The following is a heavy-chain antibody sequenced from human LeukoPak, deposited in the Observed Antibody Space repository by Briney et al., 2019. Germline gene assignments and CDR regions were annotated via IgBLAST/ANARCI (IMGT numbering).Heavy chain of an antibody. D-gene: IGHD4-17*01. CDR3: AKHQQIYGDSLMDV. J-gene: IGHJ6*02. CDR2: IRGNGART. CDR1: GFTFSNYA. V-gene: IGHV3-23*01. Sequence: PGGSLEVSCAASGFTFSNYAMSWGRQAPGKGLEWGSSIRGNGARTDYAGSVKGRFTISRDNSKNTLYLQMNSLRAEDTAVYYCAKHQQIYGDSLMDVWGQGTTVTVSS.